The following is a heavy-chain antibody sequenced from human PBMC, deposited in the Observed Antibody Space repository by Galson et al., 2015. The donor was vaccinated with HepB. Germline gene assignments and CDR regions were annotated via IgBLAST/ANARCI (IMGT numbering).Heavy chain of an antibody. V-gene: IGHV1-3*01. J-gene: IGHJ6*03. CDR2: INAGNGHT. CDR3: ARSVVAATSYYYYYMDV. D-gene: IGHD2-15*01. Sequence: SVKVSCKASGHTFTSYAMHWVRQAPGQRLGWMGWINAGNGHTKYSQKFQGRVTITRDTSASTAYMELSSLRSEDTAVYYCARSVVAATSYYYYYMDVWGKGTTVTVSS. CDR1: GHTFTSYA.